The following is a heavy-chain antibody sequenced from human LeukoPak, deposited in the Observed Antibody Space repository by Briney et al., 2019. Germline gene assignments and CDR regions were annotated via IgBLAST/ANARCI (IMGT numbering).Heavy chain of an antibody. Sequence: GGSLRLSCVASGFTFSDHPFHWVRQSPDKGLEWVALIGSDGTKKYYADSVQGRFTVSRENSKNTLFLQMNTLRADDTAVYFCARQMTSTRLFDSWGQGTLVTVSS. D-gene: IGHD5/OR15-5a*01. J-gene: IGHJ4*02. CDR1: GFTFSDHP. CDR3: ARQMTSTRLFDS. V-gene: IGHV3-30*04. CDR2: IGSDGTKK.